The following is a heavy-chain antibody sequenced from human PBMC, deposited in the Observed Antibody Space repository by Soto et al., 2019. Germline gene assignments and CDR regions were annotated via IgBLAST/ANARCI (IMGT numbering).Heavy chain of an antibody. Sequence: SETLSLTCTVSGGSISGIYWRWIRQPPGKGLEWIGYIFHTGSTNYNPSLKSRVTISVDTSKNQFSLKLSSVTAADTAVYYCARGRTVLLWWGESRNNWFDPWGQGILRTGSS. CDR1: GGSISGIY. J-gene: IGHJ5*02. CDR2: IFHTGST. V-gene: IGHV4-59*12. D-gene: IGHD3-10*01. CDR3: ARGRTVLLWWGESRNNWFDP.